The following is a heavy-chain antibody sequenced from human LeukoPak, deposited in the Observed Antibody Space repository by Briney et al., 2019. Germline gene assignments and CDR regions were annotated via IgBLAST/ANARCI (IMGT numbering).Heavy chain of an antibody. J-gene: IGHJ6*02. CDR2: IYSGGST. D-gene: IGHD1-26*01. CDR1: GFTVSSNY. V-gene: IGHV3-53*04. Sequence: GGSLRLSCAASGFTVSSNYMSWVRQAPGKGLEWVSVIYSGGSTYYADSVKGRFTISRHNSKNTLYLQMNGLRAEDTAVYYCAREVVGAHHYYYYYGMDVWGQGTTVTVSS. CDR3: AREVVGAHHYYYYYGMDV.